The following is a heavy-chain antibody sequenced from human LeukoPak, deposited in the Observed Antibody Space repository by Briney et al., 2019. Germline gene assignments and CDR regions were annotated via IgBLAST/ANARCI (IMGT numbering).Heavy chain of an antibody. CDR3: ARDGYSYGPYFDY. Sequence: PGGSLRLSCAASGFTFSSYAMSWVRQAPGKGLEWVSNIGGSGGITYYADSVKGRFTISRDNSKNTLYLQMNSLRAEDTAVYYCARDGYSYGPYFDYWGQGTLVTVSS. CDR1: GFTFSSYA. J-gene: IGHJ4*02. CDR2: IGGSGGIT. V-gene: IGHV3-23*01. D-gene: IGHD5-18*01.